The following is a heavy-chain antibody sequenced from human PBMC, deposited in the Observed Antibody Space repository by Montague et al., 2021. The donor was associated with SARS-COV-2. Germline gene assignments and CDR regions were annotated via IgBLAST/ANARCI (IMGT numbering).Heavy chain of an antibody. CDR3: ARQGGDIVVVIAIRGPYYFDY. CDR2: IYYGRGT. J-gene: IGHJ4*02. V-gene: IGHV4-39*01. Sequence: SETLSLTCTVSGVSISSSSYYWGWIRQPPGKGLEWIGTIYYGRGTYYNPSLKSRVTISVNTSKNQFSLKLSSVTAADTAVYYCARQGGDIVVVIAIRGPYYFDYWGQGTLVTVSS. D-gene: IGHD2-21*01. CDR1: GVSISSSSYY.